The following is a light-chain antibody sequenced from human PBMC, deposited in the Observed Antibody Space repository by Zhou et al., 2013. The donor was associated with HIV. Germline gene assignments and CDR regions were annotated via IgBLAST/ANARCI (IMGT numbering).Light chain of an antibody. CDR2: AAS. J-gene: IGKJ2*01. V-gene: IGKV1-39*01. CDR3: QQSYNTPHT. Sequence: DIQMTQSPSSLSASVGDRVTITCRASQTISFYLNWYQLKPGKAPKLLIYAASSLQSGVPSRFSGSASGTDFTLTVSSLQPEDFATYYCQQSYNTPHTFGQGTKLEIK. CDR1: QTISFY.